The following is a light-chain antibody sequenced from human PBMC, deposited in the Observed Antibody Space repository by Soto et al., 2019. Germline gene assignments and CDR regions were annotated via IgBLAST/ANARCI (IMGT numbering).Light chain of an antibody. Sequence: DIQMTQSPSSVSASVGDRVTITCRASHDIGSWLAWYQQKPGKAPKLLIYTASTLQSGVPSRFRGSGSGTDLTLTINSLQPEDFATYYCQQASSFPLTFGGGTKVDIK. CDR2: TAS. J-gene: IGKJ4*01. V-gene: IGKV1D-12*01. CDR3: QQASSFPLT. CDR1: HDIGSW.